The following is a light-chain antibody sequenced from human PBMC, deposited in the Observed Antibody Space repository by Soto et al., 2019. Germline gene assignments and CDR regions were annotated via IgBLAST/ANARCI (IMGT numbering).Light chain of an antibody. V-gene: IGKV3-20*01. CDR2: GGS. Sequence: EIVLTQSPGTLSLSPGERATLSCRASQSLNRNYLAWYQQKPCQAPRLLIHGGSIRATGISDRFSGSGSGTDFTLNISRLEPEDFAVYYCQQYDNAPLTFGQVTKVDIK. J-gene: IGKJ1*01. CDR3: QQYDNAPLT. CDR1: QSLNRNY.